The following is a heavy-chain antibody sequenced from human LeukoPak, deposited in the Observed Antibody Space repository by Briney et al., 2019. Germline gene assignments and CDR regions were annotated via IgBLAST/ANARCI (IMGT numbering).Heavy chain of an antibody. CDR2: ISAYNRNT. CDR3: ARDPSIAARPEGYNWFDP. CDR1: GYTFTSYG. V-gene: IGHV1-18*01. D-gene: IGHD6-6*01. Sequence: ASVKVSCKASGYTFTSYGISWVRQDPGQGLEWMGWISAYNRNTNYAQKLQGRVTMTTDTSTSTAYMELRSLRSDDTAVYYCARDPSIAARPEGYNWFDPWGQGTLVTVSS. J-gene: IGHJ5*02.